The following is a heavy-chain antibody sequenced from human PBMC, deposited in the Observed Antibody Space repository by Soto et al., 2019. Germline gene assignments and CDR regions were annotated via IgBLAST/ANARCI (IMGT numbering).Heavy chain of an antibody. J-gene: IGHJ6*02. CDR2: IFSNNER. CDR3: ARLVADSSWYYYGLDV. V-gene: IGHV2-26*03. CDR1: GFSLTTGRMG. D-gene: IGHD3-10*01. Sequence: QVTLKESDPVLVKATETLTLTCSISGFSLTTGRMGVSWIRQPPGKALEWLAHIFSNNERSYTTSLQNRLSISADNSKRQVVLTMTDVGPVDTATYFCARLVADSSWYYYGLDVWGQGASVTVS.